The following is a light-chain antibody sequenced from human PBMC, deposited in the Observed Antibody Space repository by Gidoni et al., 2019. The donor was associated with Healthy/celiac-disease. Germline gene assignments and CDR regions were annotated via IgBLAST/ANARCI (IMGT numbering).Light chain of an antibody. J-gene: IGKJ1*01. CDR3: QQYNSYWT. CDR1: QSISSW. Sequence: DIQMTQSPSTLPASVGDRVTITCRASQSISSWLAWYQQKPGKAPKLLIYDASSLESGVPSRFRGSGSGTEFTLAISSLQPDDFATYYCQQYNSYWTFGQXTKVEIK. CDR2: DAS. V-gene: IGKV1-5*01.